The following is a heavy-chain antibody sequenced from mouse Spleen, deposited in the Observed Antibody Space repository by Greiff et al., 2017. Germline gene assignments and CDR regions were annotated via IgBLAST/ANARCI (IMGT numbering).Heavy chain of an antibody. D-gene: IGHD1-1*01. CDR2: INPNNGGT. J-gene: IGHJ1*01. CDR1: GYTFTDYN. CDR3: ARCPPIYYYGSRYFDV. V-gene: IGHV1-18*01. Sequence: EVQLQQSGPELVKPGASVKIPCKASGYTFTDYNMDWVKQSHGKSLEWIGDINPNNGGTIYNQKFKGKATLTVDKSSSTAYMELRSLTSEDTAVYYCARCPPIYYYGSRYFDVWGAGTTVTVSS.